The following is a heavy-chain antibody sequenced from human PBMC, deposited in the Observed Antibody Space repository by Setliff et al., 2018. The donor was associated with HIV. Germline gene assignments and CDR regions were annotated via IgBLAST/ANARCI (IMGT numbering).Heavy chain of an antibody. CDR2: INPSGDIT. J-gene: IGHJ3*02. CDR3: ASKGCSGNYPDSDAFDI. V-gene: IGHV1-46*01. D-gene: IGHD3-10*02. CDR1: GNTFSSHY. Sequence: GASVKVSCKASGNTFSSHYMHWVRQAPGKGLEWMGLINPSGDITSYAEKFQGRVTMTRDTSTSTVHMELRSLRSEDTPIYYCASKGCSGNYPDSDAFDIWGQGTLVTVSS.